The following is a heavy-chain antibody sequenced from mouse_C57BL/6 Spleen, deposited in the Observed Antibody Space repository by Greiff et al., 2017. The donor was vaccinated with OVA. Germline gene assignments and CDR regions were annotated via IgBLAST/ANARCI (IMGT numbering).Heavy chain of an antibody. V-gene: IGHV1-18*01. CDR2: INPNNGGT. Sequence: VQLKQSGPELVKPGASVKIPCKASGYTFTDYNMDWVKQSHGKSLEWIGDINPNNGGTIYNQKFKGKATLTVDKSSSTAYMELRSLTSEDTAVYYCASRGYYGSSPFAYWGQGTLVTVSA. J-gene: IGHJ3*01. D-gene: IGHD1-1*01. CDR3: ASRGYYGSSPFAY. CDR1: GYTFTDYN.